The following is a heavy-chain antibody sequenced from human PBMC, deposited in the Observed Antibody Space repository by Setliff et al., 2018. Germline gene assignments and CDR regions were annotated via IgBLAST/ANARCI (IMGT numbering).Heavy chain of an antibody. CDR1: GYTFTTYG. J-gene: IGHJ4*02. CDR2: INPNSGDT. V-gene: IGHV1-2*02. CDR3: AREPYDYIWGSYRSPYFDH. D-gene: IGHD3-16*02. Sequence: ASVKVSCKASGYTFTTYGVAWVRQAPGQGFEWMGWINPNSGDTNYAQNFRGRVTMTRDTSINTAFMHLSSLKSDDMAVYYCAREPYDYIWGSYRSPYFDHWGQGALVTVSS.